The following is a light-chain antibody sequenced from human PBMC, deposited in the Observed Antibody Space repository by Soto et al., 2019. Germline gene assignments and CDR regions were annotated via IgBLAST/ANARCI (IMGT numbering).Light chain of an antibody. CDR1: QSVSSY. CDR2: DAS. CDR3: QQYHSYWT. Sequence: EIVLTQSPATLSLPPGERATLSCRASQSVSSYLAWYQQKPGQAPRLLIYDASNRATGIPPRFSGSGSGTEFTLTISSLQTDDFSTYYCQQYHSYWTFGQGTKVDI. V-gene: IGKV3-11*01. J-gene: IGKJ1*01.